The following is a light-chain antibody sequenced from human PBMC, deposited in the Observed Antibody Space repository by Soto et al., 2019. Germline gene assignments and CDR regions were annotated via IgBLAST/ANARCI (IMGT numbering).Light chain of an antibody. J-gene: IGKJ1*01. CDR3: HEYNTWPWT. CDR2: EES. CDR1: QAITNN. V-gene: IGKV1-9*01. Sequence: DIHLTQSPSSLSASVGDRVTITCRASQAITNNLAWYQQKPGNPPKLLIYEESTLHSGVPSRFSGRKVGTQSILTISSLQSEDFAVYYCHEYNTWPWTFGQGTKVDIK.